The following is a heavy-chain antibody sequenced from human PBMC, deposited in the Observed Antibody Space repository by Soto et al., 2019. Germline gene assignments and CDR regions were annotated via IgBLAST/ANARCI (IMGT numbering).Heavy chain of an antibody. Sequence: QLQLQESGSGLVKPSQTLSLTCAVSGGSISSGGYSWSWIRQPPGKGLEWIGYIYHSGSTYYNPSLKSRITISVDTSKNQFSLKLSSVTAADTAVYYCARTTMDGSGDYWGQGTLVTVSS. CDR2: IYHSGST. J-gene: IGHJ4*02. V-gene: IGHV4-30-2*02. CDR3: ARTTMDGSGDY. D-gene: IGHD3-10*01. CDR1: GGSISSGGYS.